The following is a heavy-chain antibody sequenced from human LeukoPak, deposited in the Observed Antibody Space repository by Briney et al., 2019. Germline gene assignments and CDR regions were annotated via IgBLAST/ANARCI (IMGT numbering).Heavy chain of an antibody. V-gene: IGHV5-51*01. CDR3: ATARPHRGFDI. Sequence: ESLQISCKGSGYSFTSYWIGWVRQLPGKGLEGMGIIFFGDSDNRYSPSFQGQVTISVDKSINTAYLQWSSLKASDTAMYYCATARPHRGFDIWGQGTMVTVSS. J-gene: IGHJ3*02. CDR2: IFFGDSDN. CDR1: GYSFTSYW.